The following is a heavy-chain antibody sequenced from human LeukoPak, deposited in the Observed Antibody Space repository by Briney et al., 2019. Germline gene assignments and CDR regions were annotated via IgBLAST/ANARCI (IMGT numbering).Heavy chain of an antibody. CDR2: MNPNSGNT. D-gene: IGHD3-22*01. J-gene: IGHJ4*02. CDR1: GYTFTSYD. Sequence: ASVKVSCKASGYTFTSYDINWVRQATGQGLEWMGWMNPNSGNTGYAQKFQGRVTMTRNTSISTAYMELSSLRSGDTAVYYCARAQGSYYYDSSGSQDYWGQGTLVTVSS. CDR3: ARAQGSYYYDSSGSQDY. V-gene: IGHV1-8*01.